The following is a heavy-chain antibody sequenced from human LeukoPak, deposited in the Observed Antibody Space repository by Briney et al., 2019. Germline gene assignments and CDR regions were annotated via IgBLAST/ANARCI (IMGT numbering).Heavy chain of an antibody. D-gene: IGHD2-2*01. CDR2: IDPSDSYT. V-gene: IGHV5-10-1*01. J-gene: IGHJ4*02. CDR1: GYSFTSYW. Sequence: GESLKISCEGSGYSFTSYWISWVRQMPGKGLEWMGRIDPSDSYTNYSPSFQGHVTNSADKSISTAYLQWSSLRASDTAMYYCARRCSSMSCPFDYWGQGTLVTVSS. CDR3: ARRCSSMSCPFDY.